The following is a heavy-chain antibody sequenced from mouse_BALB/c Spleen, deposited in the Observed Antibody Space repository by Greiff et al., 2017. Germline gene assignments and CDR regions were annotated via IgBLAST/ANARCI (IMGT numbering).Heavy chain of an antibody. Sequence: VQLQQSGAELVRPGTSVKVSCKASGYAFTNYLIEWVKQRPGQGLEWIGVINPGSGGTNYNEKFKGKATLTADKSSSTAYMQLSSLTSDDSAVYFCARGTTVVADYWGQGTTLTVSS. CDR2: INPGSGGT. CDR3: ARGTTVVADY. D-gene: IGHD1-1*01. CDR1: GYAFTNYL. V-gene: IGHV1-54*01. J-gene: IGHJ2*01.